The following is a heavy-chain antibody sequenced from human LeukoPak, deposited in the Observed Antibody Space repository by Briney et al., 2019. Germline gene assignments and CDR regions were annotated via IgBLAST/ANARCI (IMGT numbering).Heavy chain of an antibody. CDR1: GYTFTTYY. CDR3: ARGMRSSGYIY. V-gene: IGHV1-46*01. J-gene: IGHJ4*02. CDR2: INPSGGST. Sequence: EASVKVSCKASGYTFTTYYIHWVRQAPGQGLEWMESINPSGGSTSYTQKFQGRVTLTRDTPTSTVYMELSSLRSEETAVYYCARGMRSSGYIYWGQGTLVTVSS. D-gene: IGHD3-22*01.